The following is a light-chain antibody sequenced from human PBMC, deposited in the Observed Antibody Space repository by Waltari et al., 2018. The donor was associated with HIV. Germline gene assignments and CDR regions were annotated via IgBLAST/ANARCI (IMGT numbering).Light chain of an antibody. CDR2: WAS. CDR1: QSVLYSSNNKNY. Sequence: DIVMTQSPDSLVVSLGERATINCKSSQSVLYSSNNKNYLAWYQQKPGQPPKLLIYWASTLESGVPDRFSGSGSGTDFTLTISSLQAEDVAVYYCQQYYSTPYTFGQGTKLEIK. J-gene: IGKJ2*01. CDR3: QQYYSTPYT. V-gene: IGKV4-1*01.